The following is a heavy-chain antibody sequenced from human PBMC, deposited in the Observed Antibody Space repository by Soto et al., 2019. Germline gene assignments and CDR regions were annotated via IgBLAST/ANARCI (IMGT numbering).Heavy chain of an antibody. Sequence: SETLSLTGTVSGGSISGYYWSWIRQPPGKGLEWIGYIFYRGNTLYNPSLQSRVTISVDTSKNQFFLGLTSVTAADTAVYYCTRHAIIPKLQYGMDVWGQGASVTVSS. V-gene: IGHV4-59*01. CDR3: TRHAIIPKLQYGMDV. D-gene: IGHD1-1*01. J-gene: IGHJ6*02. CDR1: GGSISGYY. CDR2: IFYRGNT.